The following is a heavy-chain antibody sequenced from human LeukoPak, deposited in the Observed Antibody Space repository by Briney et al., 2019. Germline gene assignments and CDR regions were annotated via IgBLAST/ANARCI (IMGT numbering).Heavy chain of an antibody. CDR3: ARAHSENYRWAFDY. V-gene: IGHV1-8*01. Sequence: ASVKVSCKASGYTFTSYDINWVRQATGQGLEWMGWMNPNSGNTGYAQKFQGRVTMTRDTSISTAYMELSRLRSDDTAVYYCARAHSENYRWAFDYWGQGTLVTVSS. CDR2: MNPNSGNT. J-gene: IGHJ4*02. CDR1: GYTFTSYD. D-gene: IGHD2-8*02.